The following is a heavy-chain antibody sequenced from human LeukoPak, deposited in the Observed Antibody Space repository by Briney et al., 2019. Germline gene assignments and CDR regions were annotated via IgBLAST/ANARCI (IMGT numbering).Heavy chain of an antibody. J-gene: IGHJ5*02. V-gene: IGHV4-61*01. CDR2: IYYSGNT. Sequence: SETLSLTCTVSGGSISSSSYYWSWIRQPPGKGLEWIGDIYYSGNTNYNPSLKSRVTISIDTSKNQFSLKLRSVTAADTAVYYCARDQIVVAGNWFDPWGQGTLVTVSS. CDR3: ARDQIVVAGNWFDP. D-gene: IGHD6-13*01. CDR1: GGSISSSSYY.